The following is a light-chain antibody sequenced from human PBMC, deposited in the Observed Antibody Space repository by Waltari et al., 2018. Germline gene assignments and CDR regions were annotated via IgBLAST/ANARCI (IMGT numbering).Light chain of an antibody. V-gene: IGLV2-11*01. CDR2: DVD. CDR3: CSFAGNYTLL. Sequence: QSALTQPRSVSGSPGQSVTLSCTGTSSDVGGYDYVSWYQQHPGKAPKLIISDVDKRPSGVSDRFSASKSGNTASLTISGLQVDDEASYYCCSFAGNYTLLFGGGTNLTVL. J-gene: IGLJ2*01. CDR1: SSDVGGYDY.